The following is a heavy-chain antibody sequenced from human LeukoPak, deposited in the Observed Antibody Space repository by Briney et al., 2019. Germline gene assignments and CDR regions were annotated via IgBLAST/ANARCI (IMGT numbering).Heavy chain of an antibody. CDR3: ASESGSELGGPYYYYGMDV. D-gene: IGHD7-27*01. Sequence: ASVKVSCKASGYTFTSYYMHWVRQAPGRGLEWMGIINPSGGSTSYAQKFQGRVTMTRDTSTSTVYMELSSLRSEDTAVYYCASESGSELGGPYYYYGMDVWGQGTTVTVSS. J-gene: IGHJ6*02. CDR2: INPSGGST. CDR1: GYTFTSYY. V-gene: IGHV1-46*01.